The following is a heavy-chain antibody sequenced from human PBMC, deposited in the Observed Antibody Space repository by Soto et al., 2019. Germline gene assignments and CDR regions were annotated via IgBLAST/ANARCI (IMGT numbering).Heavy chain of an antibody. J-gene: IGHJ6*02. D-gene: IGHD2-21*02. CDR3: ARDLWGYCGTDCYPLDV. V-gene: IGHV4-59*01. Sequence: SETLSLTCTVSGGSISSYYWSWSPQPPWKGLEWIGYMYNTGSTVYNPSLKSRVTISVDTSKNQFSLKLNAVTAADTAVYYCARDLWGYCGTDCYPLDVWGQGTTVTVS. CDR1: GGSISSYY. CDR2: MYNTGST.